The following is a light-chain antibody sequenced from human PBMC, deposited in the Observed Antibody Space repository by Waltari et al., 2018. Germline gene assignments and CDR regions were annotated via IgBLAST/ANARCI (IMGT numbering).Light chain of an antibody. CDR3: SSYTTSTTYVE. Sequence: QSALTQPASVSGSPGQSITISCTGTSSDVGGYNYVSWYQQHPGKAPKLMIYDVSNRPSGGSNRFSGSESGNTAFLTISGLQAGDEADYYCSSYTTSTTYVEFGGGTKLTVL. J-gene: IGLJ2*01. CDR1: SSDVGGYNY. V-gene: IGLV2-14*03. CDR2: DVS.